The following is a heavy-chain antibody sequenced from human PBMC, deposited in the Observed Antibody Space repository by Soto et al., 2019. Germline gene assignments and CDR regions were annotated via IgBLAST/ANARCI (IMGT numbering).Heavy chain of an antibody. D-gene: IGHD6-19*01. J-gene: IGHJ3*02. CDR2: IWYDGSNK. CDR1: GFTFSSYG. Sequence: GGSLRLSCAASGFTFSSYGMHWVRQAPGKGLEWVAVIWYDGSNKYYADSVKGRFTISRDNSKNTLYLQMNSLRAEDTAVYYCARDIRRGYSSLGGILEVRKSAFDIWGQGTMVTVSS. CDR3: ARDIRRGYSSLGGILEVRKSAFDI. V-gene: IGHV3-33*01.